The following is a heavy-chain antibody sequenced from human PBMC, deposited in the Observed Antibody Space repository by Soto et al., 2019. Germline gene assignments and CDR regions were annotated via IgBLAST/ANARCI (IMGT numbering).Heavy chain of an antibody. D-gene: IGHD3-10*01. CDR3: TRGPRPTSVGTGAY. CDR1: GFTFSTYW. Sequence: GGSLRLSCAASGFTFSTYWMHWVRQAPGKGLVWVSRINYDGSSTDYADSVKGRFTISRDNAKNTLYLQMNTLTAEDTAVYYCTRGPRPTSVGTGAYWGQGTQVTVSS. CDR2: INYDGSST. J-gene: IGHJ4*02. V-gene: IGHV3-74*01.